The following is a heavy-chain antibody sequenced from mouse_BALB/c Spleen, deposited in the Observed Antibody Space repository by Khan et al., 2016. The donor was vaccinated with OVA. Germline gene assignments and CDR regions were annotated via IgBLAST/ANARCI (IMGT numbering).Heavy chain of an antibody. D-gene: IGHD1-3*01. CDR1: AFSLSNYG. CDR2: IWAGGST. Sequence: QVQLKESGPGLVAPSQTLSITCTVSAFSLSNYGVHWVRQPPGKGLEWLGVIWAGGSTNHNSAPLSRLSIIKDDFKSQVFLKINSLQTDGTAMYYCARAFYNGAWFAYWGQGTLVTVSA. CDR3: ARAFYNGAWFAY. V-gene: IGHV2-9*02. J-gene: IGHJ3*01.